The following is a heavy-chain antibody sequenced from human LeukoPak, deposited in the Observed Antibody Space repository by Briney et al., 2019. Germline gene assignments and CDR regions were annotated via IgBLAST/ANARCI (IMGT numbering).Heavy chain of an antibody. V-gene: IGHV4-59*08. CDR1: GGSISSYY. CDR3: ASTRDTDYYDSSGYPNWFDP. CDR2: IYYSGST. Sequence: SETLSLTCTVSGGSISSYYWSWIRQPPGKGLEWIGYIYYSGSTNYNPSLKSRVTISVDTSKNQFSLKLSSVTAADTAVYYCASTRDTDYYDSSGYPNWFDPWGQGTLVTVSS. D-gene: IGHD3-22*01. J-gene: IGHJ5*02.